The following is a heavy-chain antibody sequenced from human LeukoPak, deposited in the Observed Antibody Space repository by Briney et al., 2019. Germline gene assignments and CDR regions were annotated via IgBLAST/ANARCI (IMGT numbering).Heavy chain of an antibody. CDR3: ARQPFYYGSAGWFDP. D-gene: IGHD3-10*01. CDR2: IYYSGST. J-gene: IGHJ5*02. Sequence: SETLSLTCTVSGGSISSYYWSWIRQPPGKGLEWIGYIYYSGSTNYNPSLKSRVTISVDTSKNQFSLNLTSVTAAETAVYYCARQPFYYGSAGWFDPWGQGTLVTVSS. CDR1: GGSISSYY. V-gene: IGHV4-59*01.